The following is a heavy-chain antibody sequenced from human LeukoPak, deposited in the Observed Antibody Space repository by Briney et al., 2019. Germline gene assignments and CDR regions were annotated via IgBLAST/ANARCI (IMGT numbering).Heavy chain of an antibody. V-gene: IGHV3-30*01. Sequence: GGSLRLSCAASGFTFSSYPLHWIRQAPGKGLEWVAVTSSDDRNEDYGDSVKGRFTVSRDISKKTVYLQMNSLTTEDTAVYYCARGRGSTSRYWGQGTLVTVSS. CDR2: TSSDDRNE. J-gene: IGHJ4*02. CDR3: ARGRGSTSRY. D-gene: IGHD5-12*01. CDR1: GFTFSSYP.